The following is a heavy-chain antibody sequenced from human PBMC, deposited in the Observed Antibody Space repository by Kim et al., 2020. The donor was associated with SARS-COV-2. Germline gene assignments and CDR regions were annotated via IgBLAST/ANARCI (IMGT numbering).Heavy chain of an antibody. CDR3: AKGAWGVGATFVV. J-gene: IGHJ4*02. D-gene: IGHD1-26*01. V-gene: IGHV3-23*01. Sequence: YADSVKGRFTISRDNSKNTLYLQMNSLRAEDTAVYYCAKGAWGVGATFVVWGQGTLVTVSS.